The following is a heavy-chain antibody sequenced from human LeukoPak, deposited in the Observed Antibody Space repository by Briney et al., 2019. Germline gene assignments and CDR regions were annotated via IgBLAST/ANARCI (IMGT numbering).Heavy chain of an antibody. CDR3: ARDAVDPYYYYGMDV. Sequence: PGGSLRLSCAASGFTVSSNYMSWVRQAPGKGLEWASVIYSGGSTYYADSVKGRFTISRDNSKNTLYLQMNSLRAEDTAVYYCARDAVDPYYYYGMDVWGQGTTVTVSS. CDR2: IYSGGST. J-gene: IGHJ6*02. V-gene: IGHV3-53*01. CDR1: GFTVSSNY. D-gene: IGHD6-19*01.